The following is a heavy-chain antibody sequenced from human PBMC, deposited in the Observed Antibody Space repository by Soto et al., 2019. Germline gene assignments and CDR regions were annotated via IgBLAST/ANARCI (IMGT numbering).Heavy chain of an antibody. CDR3: TTEYSGGYDH. CDR2: IKSKSDGGTT. Sequence: EVHLVESGGGLVKPGGSLRLSCAASGFTFSNAWMSWVRQAPGKGLEWTGRIKSKSDGGTTDYGAPVKGTFTISRDDSKNTLYLQMNSLKTEDTDVYYCTTEYSGGYDHWGQGTLVTVSS. D-gene: IGHD5-12*01. V-gene: IGHV3-15*01. J-gene: IGHJ5*02. CDR1: GFTFSNAW.